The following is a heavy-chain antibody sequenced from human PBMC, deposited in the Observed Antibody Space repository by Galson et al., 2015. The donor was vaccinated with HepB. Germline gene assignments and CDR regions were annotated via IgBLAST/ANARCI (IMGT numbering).Heavy chain of an antibody. CDR2: ISFDGSNT. J-gene: IGHJ4*02. D-gene: IGHD6-13*01. CDR1: GFTFSSYA. V-gene: IGHV3-30*04. Sequence: SLRLSCAASGFTFSSYAMHWVRQAPGKGLEWVAVISFDGSNTFYADSVKGRFTISRDSSKNTLDLQMNSLRADDTAVYYCARASLRGPGIAAAGTLLDYWGQGTLVTVSS. CDR3: ARASLRGPGIAAAGTLLDY.